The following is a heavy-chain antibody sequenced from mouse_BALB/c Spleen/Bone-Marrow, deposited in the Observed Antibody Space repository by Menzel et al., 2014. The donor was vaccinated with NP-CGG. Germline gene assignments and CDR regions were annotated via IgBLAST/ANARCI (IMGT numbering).Heavy chain of an antibody. Sequence: VQLQQSGSVLVRPGASVKLPCKASGYTFTSSWMHWAKQRPGQGLEWIGEIHPNSGNTNYNEKFKGKATLTVDTSSSTAYVDLSSLTSEDSAVNYCARSGFDYWGQGTTLTVSS. V-gene: IGHV1S130*01. J-gene: IGHJ2*01. CDR3: ARSGFDY. CDR1: GYTFTSSW. D-gene: IGHD4-1*01. CDR2: IHPNSGNT.